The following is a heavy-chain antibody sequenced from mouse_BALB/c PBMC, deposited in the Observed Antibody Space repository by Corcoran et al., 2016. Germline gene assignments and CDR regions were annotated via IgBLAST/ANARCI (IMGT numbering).Heavy chain of an antibody. J-gene: IGHJ4*01. CDR3: ARIGGYDGGDY. Sequence: EVQLQQSGPELVKPGASVKMSCKASGYTFTSYVMHWVKQKPGQGLEWIGYINPYNDGTKYNEKFKGKATLTSDKSSSTAYMELSSLTSEDSAVYYCARIGGYDGGDYWGQGTSVTVSS. D-gene: IGHD2-2*01. CDR1: GYTFTSYV. V-gene: IGHV1S136*01. CDR2: INPYNDGT.